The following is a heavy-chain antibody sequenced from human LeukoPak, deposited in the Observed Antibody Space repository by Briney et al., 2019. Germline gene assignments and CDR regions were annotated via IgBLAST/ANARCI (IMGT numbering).Heavy chain of an antibody. CDR2: IKQDGSEK. CDR3: ARDLRPGFSGRNWFDP. Sequence: GGSLRLSCAASGFTFSSYWMSWVRQAPGKGLEWVANIKQDGSEKYYVDSVKGRFTISRDNAKNSLYLQMNSLRAEDTAVYYCARDLRPGFSGRNWFDPWGQGTLVTVSS. CDR1: GFTFSSYW. V-gene: IGHV3-7*04. D-gene: IGHD3-10*01. J-gene: IGHJ5*02.